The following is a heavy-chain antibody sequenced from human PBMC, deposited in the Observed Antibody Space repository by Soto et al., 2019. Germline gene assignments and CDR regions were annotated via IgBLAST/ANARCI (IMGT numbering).Heavy chain of an antibody. V-gene: IGHV4-34*01. CDR3: AGEPQGYGRLDCDY. CDR1: GGSLTDYN. D-gene: IGHD3-10*01. J-gene: IGHJ4*02. Sequence: QVQLQQWGAGLLTPSETLSPTCAVYGGSLTDYNWSWIRQPPGKGLEWIGEINHRGYTNSNPSLTCAATRSVDTSHNQCSLKLTYATAADTAMYYCAGEPQGYGRLDCDYWCRGALVSVSS. CDR2: INHRGYT.